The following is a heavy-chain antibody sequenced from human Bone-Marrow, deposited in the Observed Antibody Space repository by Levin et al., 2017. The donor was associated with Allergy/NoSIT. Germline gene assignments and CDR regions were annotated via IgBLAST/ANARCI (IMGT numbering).Heavy chain of an antibody. CDR3: ARDSGNWGSRDEPVDI. Sequence: PGGSLRLSCTASGSSISSHSLNWVRQAPGKGLEWVASMSSSSRYIYYAESVKGRFTISRDSTKNSLFLQMTRLRAEDTAVYYCARDSGNWGSRDEPVDIWGQGTKVTVSS. CDR2: MSSSSRYI. CDR1: GSSISSHS. V-gene: IGHV3-21*06. D-gene: IGHD7-27*01. J-gene: IGHJ3*02.